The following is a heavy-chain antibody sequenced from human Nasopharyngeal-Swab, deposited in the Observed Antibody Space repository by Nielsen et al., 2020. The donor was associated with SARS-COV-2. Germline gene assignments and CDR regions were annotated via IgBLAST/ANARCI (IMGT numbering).Heavy chain of an antibody. J-gene: IGHJ4*02. CDR2: IGDKDHNYAT. CDR3: TTDFYFDY. V-gene: IGHV3-73*01. Sequence: GESLKIPCPASGFIFSASAIHWVRQASGKGLEWVGSIGDKDHNYATTYGASVQGRFTISRDDSKNTAFLQMDSLKTEDTALYYCTTDFYFDYWGQGTLVTVSS. CDR1: GFIFSASA.